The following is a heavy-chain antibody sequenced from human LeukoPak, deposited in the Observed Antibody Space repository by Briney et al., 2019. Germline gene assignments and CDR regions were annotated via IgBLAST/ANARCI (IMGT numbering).Heavy chain of an antibody. V-gene: IGHV1-46*01. D-gene: IGHD3-22*01. J-gene: IGHJ4*02. CDR3: ARAGNYYDSSGYYYFDS. Sequence: ASVKVSCKASGYTFTSYFMHWVRQAPGQGLEWMGVIKPSAGSTSYAQKFQGRVTMTRDTSTSTVYMELSSLRSEDTAVYYCARAGNYYDSSGYYYFDSWGQGTLVTVSS. CDR2: IKPSAGST. CDR1: GYTFTSYF.